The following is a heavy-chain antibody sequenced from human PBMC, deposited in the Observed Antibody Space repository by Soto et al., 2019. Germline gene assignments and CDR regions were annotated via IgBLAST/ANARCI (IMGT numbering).Heavy chain of an antibody. CDR3: ARGLFTMVRGVIIQSFDP. CDR1: GGSFSGYY. Sequence: SETLSLTCAVYGGSFSGYYWSWIRQPPGKGLEWIGEINHSGSTNYNPSLKSRVTISVDTSKNQFSLKLSSVTAADTAVYYCARGLFTMVRGVIIQSFDPWGQGTLVTVPQ. V-gene: IGHV4-34*01. D-gene: IGHD3-10*01. CDR2: INHSGST. J-gene: IGHJ5*02.